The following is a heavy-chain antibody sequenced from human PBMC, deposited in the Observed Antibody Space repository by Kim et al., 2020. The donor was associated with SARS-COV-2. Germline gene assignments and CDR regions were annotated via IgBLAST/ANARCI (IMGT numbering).Heavy chain of an antibody. D-gene: IGHD1-1*01. V-gene: IGHV1-46*01. J-gene: IGHJ4*02. Sequence: FQGRVTMTRDTSTSTVYMELSSLRSEDTAVYYCARGSPVTGRALIGTIDYWGQGTLVTVSS. CDR3: ARGSPVTGRALIGTIDY.